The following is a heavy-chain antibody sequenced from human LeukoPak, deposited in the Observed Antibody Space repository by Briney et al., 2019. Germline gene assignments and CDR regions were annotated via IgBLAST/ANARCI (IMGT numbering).Heavy chain of an antibody. V-gene: IGHV1-69*06. CDR3: AREPDLRGGYNFAWFDP. D-gene: IGHD5-24*01. CDR1: GGTFSSYA. CDR2: IIPMFGTA. Sequence: ASVKVSCKASGGTFSSYAFSWVRQAPGQGLEWMGRIIPMFGTANYAQNSQGRVTITADKSTSTVYMELSSLRSEDTAVYYCAREPDLRGGYNFAWFDPWGQGTLVTVSS. J-gene: IGHJ5*02.